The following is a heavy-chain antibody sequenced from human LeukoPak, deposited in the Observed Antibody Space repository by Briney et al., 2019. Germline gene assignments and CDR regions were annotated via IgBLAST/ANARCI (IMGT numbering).Heavy chain of an antibody. Sequence: ASVKVSCEASGYTFTSYGISWVRQATGQGLEWMGWISAYNGNTNYAQKLQGRVTMTTDTSTSTAYMELRSLGSDDTAVYYCARGDYYDSSGYSDYWGQGTLVTVSS. CDR3: ARGDYYDSSGYSDY. D-gene: IGHD3-22*01. J-gene: IGHJ4*02. CDR1: GYTFTSYG. V-gene: IGHV1-18*01. CDR2: ISAYNGNT.